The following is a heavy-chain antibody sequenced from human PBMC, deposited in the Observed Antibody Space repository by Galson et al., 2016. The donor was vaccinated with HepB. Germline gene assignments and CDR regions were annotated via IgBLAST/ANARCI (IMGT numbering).Heavy chain of an antibody. Sequence: LRLSCAASGFTFSTYAIHWVRQAPGKGLEWVAVISFDGSNKYYADSVRGRFTISRDNSKNTLYLQMNSLRAEDTALYCCARDRRVGPTPTSLNYWGQGTLVTVSS. CDR2: ISFDGSNK. D-gene: IGHD1-26*01. CDR3: ARDRRVGPTPTSLNY. J-gene: IGHJ4*02. CDR1: GFTFSTYA. V-gene: IGHV3-30*04.